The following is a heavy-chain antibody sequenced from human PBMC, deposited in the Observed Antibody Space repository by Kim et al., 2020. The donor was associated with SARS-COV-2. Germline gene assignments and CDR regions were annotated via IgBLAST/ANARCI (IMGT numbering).Heavy chain of an antibody. Sequence: SETLSLTCTVSGGSIKSSTHYWGWIRQPPGKGLEWIGSINYGGTTYYNPSLKSRVTISVDTSKNQFSLKVSSVTAADAAIYYCARHGDLDYYGLDVWGQGTTVTVYS. V-gene: IGHV4-39*01. J-gene: IGHJ6*01. CDR3: ARHGDLDYYGLDV. D-gene: IGHD3-10*01. CDR2: INYGGTT. CDR1: GGSIKSSTHY.